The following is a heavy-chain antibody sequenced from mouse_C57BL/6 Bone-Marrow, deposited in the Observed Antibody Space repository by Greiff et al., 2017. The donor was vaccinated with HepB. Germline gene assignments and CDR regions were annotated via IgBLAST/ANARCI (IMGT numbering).Heavy chain of an antibody. CDR2: IWSGGST. D-gene: IGHD2-4*01. CDR1: GFSLTSYG. CDR3: ARNFRIYYDYSYYAMDY. J-gene: IGHJ4*01. V-gene: IGHV2-2*01. Sequence: VMLVESGPGLVQPSQSLSITCTASGFSLTSYGVHWVRQSPGKGLEWLGVIWSGGSTDYNAAFISRLGISKDKSKSQVFFKMNSLQADDTATYYCARNFRIYYDYSYYAMDYWGQGTSVTVSS.